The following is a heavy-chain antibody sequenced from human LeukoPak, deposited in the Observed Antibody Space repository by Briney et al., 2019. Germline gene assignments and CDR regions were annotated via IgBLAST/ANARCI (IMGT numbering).Heavy chain of an antibody. V-gene: IGHV1-2*02. CDR1: GYTFTGYY. Sequence: ASVKVSCKASGYTFTGYYIHWVRQAPGEGLEWMGWINPNTGGTNYAQKFQGRVTMTRDTSISTADMELRSLSSDDTAVYYCARNWEQLTGAPGLDLWGRGTLVTVSS. CDR3: ARNWEQLTGAPGLDL. J-gene: IGHJ2*01. D-gene: IGHD7-27*01. CDR2: INPNTGGT.